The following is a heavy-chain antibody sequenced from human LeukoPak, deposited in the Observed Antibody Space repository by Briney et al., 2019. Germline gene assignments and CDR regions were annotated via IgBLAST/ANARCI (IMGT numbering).Heavy chain of an antibody. D-gene: IGHD6-19*01. J-gene: IGHJ4*02. V-gene: IGHV3-49*03. CDR1: GFSFGDYL. CDR3: SRGSGWLSVY. CDR2: ISGGTT. Sequence: GGSLRLSCTASGFSFGDYLMSWFRQAPGKGLEWIGFISGGTTEYAASVKGRFTISRDDSTSIAYLQMNSLTTEDTAVYYCSRGSGWLSVYWGQGTLVTVSS.